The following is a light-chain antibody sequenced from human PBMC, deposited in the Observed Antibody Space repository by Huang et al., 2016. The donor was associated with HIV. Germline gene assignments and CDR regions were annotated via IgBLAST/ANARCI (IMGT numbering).Light chain of an antibody. V-gene: IGKV3-20*01. CDR3: QQYGSVSR. CDR1: QSVRDGN. Sequence: EIVLTQSPGTLSLFPGQRATLSCRASQSVRDGNLAWYQQTPGPPPRLLIYGAARRATGVPDWFSGSGSGRDFTLTVSRLEPEDFSVYYCQQYGSVSRFGGGTKVEIK. CDR2: GAA. J-gene: IGKJ4*01.